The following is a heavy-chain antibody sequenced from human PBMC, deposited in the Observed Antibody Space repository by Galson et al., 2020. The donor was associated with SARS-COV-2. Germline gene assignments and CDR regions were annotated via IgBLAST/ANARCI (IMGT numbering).Heavy chain of an antibody. J-gene: IGHJ6*02. V-gene: IGHV3-7*01. CDR2: IKQDGSEK. Sequence: QLGESLKISCAASGFTFSSYWMSWVRQAPGKGLEWVANIKQDGSEKYYVDSVKGRFTISRDNAKNSLYLQMNSLRAEDTAVYYCARDSTISSGYYYYYGMDVWGQGTTVTVSS. CDR3: ARDSTISSGYYYYYGMDV. CDR1: GFTFSSYW. D-gene: IGHD3-22*01.